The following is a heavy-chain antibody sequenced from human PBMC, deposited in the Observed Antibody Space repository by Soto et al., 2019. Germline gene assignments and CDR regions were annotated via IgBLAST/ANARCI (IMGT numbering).Heavy chain of an antibody. CDR1: GGTFSSYA. CDR2: IIPIFGTA. J-gene: IGHJ6*02. V-gene: IGHV1-69*12. D-gene: IGHD4-17*01. CDR3: AREGTDYGGYYYYGMDV. Sequence: QVQLVQSGAEVKKPGSSVKVSCKASGGTFSSYAISWVRQALGQGLEWMGGIIPIFGTANYAQKFQGRVTITADESTSTAYMELSSLRSEDTAVYYCAREGTDYGGYYYYGMDVWGQGTTVTVSS.